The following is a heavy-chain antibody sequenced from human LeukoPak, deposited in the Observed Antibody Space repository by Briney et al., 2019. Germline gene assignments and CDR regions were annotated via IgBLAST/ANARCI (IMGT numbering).Heavy chain of an antibody. V-gene: IGHV3-23*01. J-gene: IGHJ4*02. D-gene: IGHD4-23*01. CDR1: GFTFSSYA. CDR3: AKFEVYGGNGDY. Sequence: PGGSLRLSCAASGFTFSSYAMSWVRQAPGKGPVWVSRINNDGSGTTYADSVKGRFTISRDNSKNTLYLQMNSLRAEDTAVYYCAKFEVYGGNGDYWGQGTLVTVSS. CDR2: INNDGSGT.